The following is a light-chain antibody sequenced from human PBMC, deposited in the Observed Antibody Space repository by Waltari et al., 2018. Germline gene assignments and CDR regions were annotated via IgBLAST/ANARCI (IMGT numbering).Light chain of an antibody. V-gene: IGLV10-54*04. CDR1: SNNVGHQG. J-gene: IGLJ3*02. CDR2: RNN. CDR3: SAWDSNLSAWV. Sequence: QAGLTQPPSVSKALRQTATPTCTGNSNNVGHQGAAWLQQHQGHPPKLLSYRNNNRPSGVSERFSASRSGNTASLTITGLQPEDEADYYCSAWDSNLSAWVFGGGTKLSVL.